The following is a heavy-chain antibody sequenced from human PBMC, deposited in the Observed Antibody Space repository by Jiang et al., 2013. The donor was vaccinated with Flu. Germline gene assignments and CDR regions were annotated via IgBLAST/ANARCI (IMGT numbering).Heavy chain of an antibody. Sequence: YISSSSSTIYYADSVKGRFTISRDNAKNSLYLQMNSLRAEDTAVYYCARDREDIVVVVAASMGAFDIWGQGTMVTVSS. D-gene: IGHD2-15*01. J-gene: IGHJ3*02. CDR3: ARDREDIVVVVAASMGAFDI. CDR2: ISSSSSTI. V-gene: IGHV3-48*01.